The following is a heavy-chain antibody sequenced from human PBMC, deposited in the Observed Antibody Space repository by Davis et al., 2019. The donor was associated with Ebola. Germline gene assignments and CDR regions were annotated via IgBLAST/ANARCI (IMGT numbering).Heavy chain of an antibody. CDR1: GFTFSSYW. CDR3: VRGGYCGSTNCFVTDY. D-gene: IGHD2-2*01. J-gene: IGHJ4*02. CDR2: IKEDGSEM. Sequence: GGSLRLSCTASGFTFSSYWMSWVRQAPGKGLEWVANIKEDGSEMYYVDSVKGRFTISRDNAKNSLYLQMNSLRVEDTAVYYCVRGGYCGSTNCFVTDYWGQGTLVTVSS. V-gene: IGHV3-7*03.